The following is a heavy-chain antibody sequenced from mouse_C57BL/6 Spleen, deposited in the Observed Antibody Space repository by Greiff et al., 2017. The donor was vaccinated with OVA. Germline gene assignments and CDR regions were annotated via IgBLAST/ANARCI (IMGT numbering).Heavy chain of an antibody. CDR1: GFNIKDYY. J-gene: IGHJ1*03. V-gene: IGHV14-2*01. CDR3: ARFESGSSEGYFDV. CDR2: IDPEDGET. D-gene: IGHD1-1*01. Sequence: VQLQQSGAELVKPGASVKLSCTASGFNIKDYYMHWVKQRPEQGLEWIGRIDPEDGETKSAPKFQGKATITADTSSNTAYLQLSSLTSEDTAVYYCARFESGSSEGYFDVWGTGTTVTVSS.